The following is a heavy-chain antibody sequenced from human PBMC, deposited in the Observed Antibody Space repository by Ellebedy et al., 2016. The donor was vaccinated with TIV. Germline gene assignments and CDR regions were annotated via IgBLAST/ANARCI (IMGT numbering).Heavy chain of an antibody. J-gene: IGHJ4*02. D-gene: IGHD3-22*01. Sequence: GGSLRLSCGASGFSFSNFAMHWVRQAPGKGLEWLSVISGDGVNTYSAASVKGRFTITRDNFKNTLFLQVNRLRAEDTAVYYCAKGSSSGFNYDRVGFQYWGQGTLVTVSS. CDR2: ISGDGVNT. CDR3: AKGSSSGFNYDRVGFQY. CDR1: GFSFSNFA. V-gene: IGHV3-23*01.